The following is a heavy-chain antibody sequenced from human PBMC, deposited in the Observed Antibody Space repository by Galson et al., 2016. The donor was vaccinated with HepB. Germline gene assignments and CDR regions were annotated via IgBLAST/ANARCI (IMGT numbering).Heavy chain of an antibody. D-gene: IGHD3-10*01. J-gene: IGHJ4*02. Sequence: SLRLSCAVSGFTFDDHAMAWVRQGPGKGLEWVSGINWSGASTGYADSVKGRLTIPRDNAKNSLYLQMNNLRAEDTALYYCARAQGSGNYGGFDYWGQGTVVIVSS. CDR1: GFTFDDHA. CDR3: ARAQGSGNYGGFDY. CDR2: INWSGAST. V-gene: IGHV3-20*04.